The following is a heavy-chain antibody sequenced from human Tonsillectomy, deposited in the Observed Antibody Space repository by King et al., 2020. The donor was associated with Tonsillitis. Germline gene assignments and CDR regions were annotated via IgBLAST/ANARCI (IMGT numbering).Heavy chain of an antibody. CDR2: IGTAGDT. Sequence: VQLVESGGGLVQPGGSLRLSCAASGFTFSSYDMHWVRQATGKGLEWVSGIGTAGDTYYSGSVKGRFTISRENAKNSLYLQMNSLRAGDTAVYYCARGQLQFGYGMDVWGQGTTVTVSS. CDR3: ARGQLQFGYGMDV. CDR1: GFTFSSYD. D-gene: IGHD2-2*01. V-gene: IGHV3-13*01. J-gene: IGHJ6*02.